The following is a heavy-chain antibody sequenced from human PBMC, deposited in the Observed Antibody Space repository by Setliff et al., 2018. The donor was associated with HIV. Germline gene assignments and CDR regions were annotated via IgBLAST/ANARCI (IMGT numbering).Heavy chain of an antibody. Sequence: KPSETLSLTCAVYGESFSGFYWTWIRQPPGKGLEWIGDINHSGRTNYNPSLKSRVTISVDTSKNQFSLKLSSVTAADTAVYYCARQGGYSGYGFYYYYYYYMDVWGKGTTVTVSS. CDR3: ARQGGYSGYGFYYYYYYYMDV. CDR2: INHSGRT. D-gene: IGHD5-12*01. V-gene: IGHV4-34*01. J-gene: IGHJ6*03. CDR1: GESFSGFY.